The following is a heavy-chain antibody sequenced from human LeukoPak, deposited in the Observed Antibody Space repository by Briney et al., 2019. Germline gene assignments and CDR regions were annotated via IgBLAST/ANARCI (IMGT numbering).Heavy chain of an antibody. J-gene: IGHJ4*02. Sequence: SETLSLTCTVSGGSISSSSYSWTWIRQPPGKGLEWIGYIYYSGSTYYNPSLKSRVTISVDTSKNQFSLKLSSVTAADTAVYYCASGSSWSGFYYFDYWGQGTLVTVSS. V-gene: IGHV4-31*03. CDR2: IYYSGST. CDR3: ASGSSWSGFYYFDY. CDR1: GGSISSSSYS. D-gene: IGHD3-3*01.